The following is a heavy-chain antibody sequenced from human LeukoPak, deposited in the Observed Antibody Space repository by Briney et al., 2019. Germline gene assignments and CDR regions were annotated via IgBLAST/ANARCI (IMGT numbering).Heavy chain of an antibody. CDR1: GFTFSSYS. V-gene: IGHV3-21*01. Sequence: GGSLRLSCAASGFTFSSYSMNWVRQAPGKGLEWVSSISSSSSYIYYADSVKGRFTISRDNAKNSMYLKMNSLRAEDTAVYYCASVCSSTSCYGDFDYWGQGTLVTVSS. CDR2: ISSSSSYI. D-gene: IGHD2-2*01. CDR3: ASVCSSTSCYGDFDY. J-gene: IGHJ4*02.